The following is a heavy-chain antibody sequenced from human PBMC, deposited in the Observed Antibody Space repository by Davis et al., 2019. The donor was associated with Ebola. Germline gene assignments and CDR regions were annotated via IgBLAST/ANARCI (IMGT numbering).Heavy chain of an antibody. CDR3: ARAGEKRNGMDV. J-gene: IGHJ6*02. CDR2: IWYDGSNK. CDR1: GFTFSSYG. V-gene: IGHV3-33*01. D-gene: IGHD3-16*01. Sequence: GESLKISCAASGFTFSSYGMHWVRQAPGKGLEWVAVIWYDGSNKYYADSVKGRFTISRDNSKNTLYLQMNSLRAEDTAVYYCARAGEKRNGMDVWGQGTTVTVSS.